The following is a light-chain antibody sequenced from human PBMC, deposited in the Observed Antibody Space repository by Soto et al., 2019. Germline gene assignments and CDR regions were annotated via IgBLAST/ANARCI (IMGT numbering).Light chain of an antibody. V-gene: IGLV2-14*01. CDR3: NSFTTSSTYV. Sequence: QSVLTQPASVSGSPGQSITISCNGTSSDVGGHDYVSWYQQHPGKAPKLTIFEVSNRPSGVSNRFSGSKSGNTASLTISGLQAEDEADYYCNSFTTSSTYVFGTGTKLTVL. CDR2: EVS. J-gene: IGLJ1*01. CDR1: SSDVGGHDY.